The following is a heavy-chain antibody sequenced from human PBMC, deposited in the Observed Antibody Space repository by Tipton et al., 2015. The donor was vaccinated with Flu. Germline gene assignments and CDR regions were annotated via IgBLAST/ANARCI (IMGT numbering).Heavy chain of an antibody. CDR2: ISGSGGST. CDR1: GFTFSSYG. D-gene: IGHD3-10*01. V-gene: IGHV3-23*01. CDR3: ARDREGVSTY. Sequence: SLRLSCAASGFTFSSYGMSWVRQVPGKGLEWVSGISGSGGSTYYADSVKGRFTISRDNSKNTLYLQMNSLRAEDTALYYCARDREGVSTYWGQGTLVTVSS. J-gene: IGHJ4*02.